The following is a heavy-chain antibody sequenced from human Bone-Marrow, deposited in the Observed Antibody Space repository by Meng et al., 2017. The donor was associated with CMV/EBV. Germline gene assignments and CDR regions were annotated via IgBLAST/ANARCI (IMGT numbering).Heavy chain of an antibody. CDR1: GFTFSSYA. J-gene: IGHJ6*02. D-gene: IGHD3-10*01. CDR3: ARDARYYGSGPLLGMDV. V-gene: IGHV3-30*04. CDR2: ISYDGSNK. Sequence: GESLKISCAASGFTFSSYAMHWVRQAPGKGLEWVAVISYDGSNKYYADSVKGRFTISRDNSKNTLYLQMNSLRAEDTAVYYCARDARYYGSGPLLGMDVWGQGTTVTVYS.